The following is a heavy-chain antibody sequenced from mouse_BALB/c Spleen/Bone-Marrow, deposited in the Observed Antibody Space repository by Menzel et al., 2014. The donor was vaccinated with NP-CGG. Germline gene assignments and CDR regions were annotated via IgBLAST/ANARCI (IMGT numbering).Heavy chain of an antibody. D-gene: IGHD2-3*01. CDR3: ARCDDGTYYYFIDY. J-gene: IGHJ4*01. CDR1: GFSLTSYG. Sequence: VKLVESGPGLVTPAQSLTITCTVSGFSLTSYGVHWVRQPPGKGLEWLGIICAGGSTTYNSALMSRLIISRDNYRNQVLLKMNRLQTDDAAMYYCARCDDGTYYYFIDYWGQGTSVSVSS. CDR2: ICAGGST. V-gene: IGHV2-9*02.